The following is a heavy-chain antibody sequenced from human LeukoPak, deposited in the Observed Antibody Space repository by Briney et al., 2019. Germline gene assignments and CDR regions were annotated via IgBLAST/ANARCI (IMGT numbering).Heavy chain of an antibody. CDR2: ISGSGGGT. J-gene: IGHJ4*02. V-gene: IGHV3-23*01. CDR3: ARSRGDF. CDR1: GVTFSSYV. Sequence: GGSLRLSCAASGVTFSSYVMSWVRQAPGKGPEWVSGISGSGGGTYYADSVKGRFAISRDNAKNSLYLQMNSLRADDTALYYCARSRGDFWGQGTLVTVSS.